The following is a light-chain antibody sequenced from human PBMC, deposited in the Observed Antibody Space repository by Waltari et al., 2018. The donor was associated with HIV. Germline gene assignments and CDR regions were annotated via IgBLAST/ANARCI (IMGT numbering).Light chain of an antibody. Sequence: QSALTQPASVSVSPRQSITIACTGTSSDVVSCNLISFYQQHPGKAPKLMIYEGSKRPSGVSNRFSGSKSGNTASLTISGLQAEDEADYYCCSYAGSSTFVVFGGGTKLTVL. V-gene: IGLV2-23*03. CDR1: SSDVVSCNL. CDR2: EGS. CDR3: CSYAGSSTFVV. J-gene: IGLJ2*01.